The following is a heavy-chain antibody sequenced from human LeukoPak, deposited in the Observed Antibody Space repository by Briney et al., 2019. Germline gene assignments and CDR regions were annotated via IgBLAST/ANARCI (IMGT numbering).Heavy chain of an antibody. CDR3: ARVCGDYGGGIDY. CDR2: ISGSGGST. J-gene: IGHJ4*02. Sequence: PGGSLRLSCAASGFTFVSYNMNWVRQAPGKGLEWVSAISGSGGSTYYADSVKGRFTISRDNSKNTLYLQMNSLRAEDTAVYYCARVCGDYGGGIDYWGQGTLVTVSS. D-gene: IGHD4-17*01. CDR1: GFTFVSYN. V-gene: IGHV3-23*01.